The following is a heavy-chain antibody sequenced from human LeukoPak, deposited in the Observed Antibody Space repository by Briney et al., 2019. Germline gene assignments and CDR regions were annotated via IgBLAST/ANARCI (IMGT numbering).Heavy chain of an antibody. CDR3: ARVDLTTVTTLGGGAFDI. J-gene: IGHJ3*02. CDR1: GGTFSSYA. V-gene: IGHV1-69*13. Sequence: SVKVSCKASGGTFSSYAISWVRQAPGQGLEWMGGIIPIFGTANYAQKFQGRVTITADESTSTAYMELSSLRSEDTAVYYCARVDLTTVTTLGGGAFDIWGQGTMVTVSS. CDR2: IIPIFGTA. D-gene: IGHD4-17*01.